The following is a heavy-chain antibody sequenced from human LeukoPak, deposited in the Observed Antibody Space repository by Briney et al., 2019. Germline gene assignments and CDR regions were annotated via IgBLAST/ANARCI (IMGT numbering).Heavy chain of an antibody. CDR1: GGSISGYF. CDR3: ARLNQLERFDAFDI. CDR2: IYYIGST. J-gene: IGHJ3*02. Sequence: SETLSLTYTVSGGSISGYFWCWIRQSPGKGLEWIGYIYYIGSTKYSPSLKSRVTISVDTSKNQFSLKVKSVTAADTAVYYCARLNQLERFDAFDIWGQGTMVTVSS. V-gene: IGHV4-59*08. D-gene: IGHD1-1*01.